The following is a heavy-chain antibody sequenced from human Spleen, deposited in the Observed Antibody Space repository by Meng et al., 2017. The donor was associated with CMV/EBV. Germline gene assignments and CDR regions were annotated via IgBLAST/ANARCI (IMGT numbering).Heavy chain of an antibody. CDR2: ISSSSSYI. D-gene: IGHD7-27*01. Sequence: GSLKISCAASGFTFSSYSMNWVRQAPGKGLEWVSSISSSSSYIYYADSVKGRFTISRDNAKNSLYLQMNSLRAEDTAVYYCARVLRVERVLGAFDIWGQGTMVTVSS. CDR3: ARVLRVERVLGAFDI. CDR1: GFTFSSYS. J-gene: IGHJ3*02. V-gene: IGHV3-21*01.